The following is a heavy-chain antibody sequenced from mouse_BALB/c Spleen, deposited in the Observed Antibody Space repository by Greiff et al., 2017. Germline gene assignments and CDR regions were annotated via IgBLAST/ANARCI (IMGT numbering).Heavy chain of an antibody. CDR3: ARSIYRYDGGAY. V-gene: IGHV1-80*01. CDR2: IYPGDGDT. Sequence: VQLQESGAELVRPGSSVKISCKASGYAFSSYWMNWVKQRPGQGLEWIVQIYPGDGDTNYNGKFKGKATLTADKSSSTAYMQLSSLTSEDSAVYFCARSIYRYDGGAYWGQGTLVTVSA. CDR1: GYAFSSYW. J-gene: IGHJ3*01. D-gene: IGHD2-14*01.